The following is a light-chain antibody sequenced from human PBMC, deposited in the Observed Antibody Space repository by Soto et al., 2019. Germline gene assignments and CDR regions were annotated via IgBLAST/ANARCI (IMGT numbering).Light chain of an antibody. Sequence: EIVLTQSPGTPSLSPGERATLSCRASQSVSSSYLAWYQQKPGQAPRLLIYGASSRATGIPDRFSGSGSGTDFTLTISRLEPEDFAVYYCQQYGSSPPQTFGQGTKVDIK. V-gene: IGKV3-20*01. CDR2: GAS. CDR1: QSVSSSY. CDR3: QQYGSSPPQT. J-gene: IGKJ1*01.